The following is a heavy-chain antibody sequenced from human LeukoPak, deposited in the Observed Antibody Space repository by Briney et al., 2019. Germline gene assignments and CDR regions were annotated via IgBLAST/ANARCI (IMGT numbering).Heavy chain of an antibody. CDR1: GGTFSSYA. CDR2: IIPIFGTA. J-gene: IGHJ1*01. V-gene: IGHV1-69*05. CDR3: EIGSGSEGPAEYFQH. D-gene: IGHD3-10*01. Sequence: SVKVSCKASGGTFSSYAISWVRQAPGQGLEWMGRIIPIFGTANYAQKLQGRVTITTDESTSTAYMELSSLRSEDTAVYYCEIGSGSEGPAEYFQHWGQGTLVTVSS.